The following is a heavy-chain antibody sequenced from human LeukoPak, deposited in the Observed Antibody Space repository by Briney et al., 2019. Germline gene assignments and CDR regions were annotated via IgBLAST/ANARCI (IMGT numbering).Heavy chain of an antibody. D-gene: IGHD6-19*01. CDR3: ARDITVAVYYFDY. J-gene: IGHJ4*02. V-gene: IGHV3-7*01. Sequence: GGSLRLSCAASGFTFSNYSMNWVRQAPGKGLEWVANIKQDGSAKYYVDSVKGRFTISRDNAKNSLYLQMNSLRAEDTAVYYCARDITVAVYYFDYWGQGTLVTVSS. CDR1: GFTFSNYS. CDR2: IKQDGSAK.